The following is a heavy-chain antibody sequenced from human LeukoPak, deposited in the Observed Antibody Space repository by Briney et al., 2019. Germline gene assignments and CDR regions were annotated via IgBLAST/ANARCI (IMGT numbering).Heavy chain of an antibody. CDR1: GGSISSYY. D-gene: IGHD4-23*01. CDR3: ARQKRWSTSYYYYYGMDV. Sequence: SETLSLTCTVSGGSISSYYWSWIRQPPGKGLEWIGYIYYGGSTNYNPSLKSRVTISVDTSKNQFSLKLSSVTAADTAVYYCARQKRWSTSYYYYYGMDVWGQGTTVTVSS. CDR2: IYYGGST. V-gene: IGHV4-59*08. J-gene: IGHJ6*02.